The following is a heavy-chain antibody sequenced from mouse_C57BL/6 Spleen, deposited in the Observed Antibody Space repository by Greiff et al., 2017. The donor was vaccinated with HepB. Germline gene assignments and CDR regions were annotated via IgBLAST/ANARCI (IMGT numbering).Heavy chain of an antibody. D-gene: IGHD2-1*01. Sequence: QVQLQQSGAELVKPGASVKMSCKASGYTFTSYWITWVKQRPGQGLEWIGDIYPGSGSTNYNEKFKSKATLTVDTSSSTAYMQLSSLTSEDSAVYYCARGGNYRYYAMDYWGQGTSVTVSS. J-gene: IGHJ4*01. CDR3: ARGGNYRYYAMDY. CDR1: GYTFTSYW. V-gene: IGHV1-55*01. CDR2: IYPGSGST.